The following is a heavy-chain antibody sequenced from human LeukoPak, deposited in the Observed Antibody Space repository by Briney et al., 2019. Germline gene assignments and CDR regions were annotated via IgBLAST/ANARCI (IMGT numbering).Heavy chain of an antibody. CDR3: ARAGIVARRGGVFDY. V-gene: IGHV4-59*01. CDR2: IYYSGSI. J-gene: IGHJ4*02. Sequence: SETLSLICTVSGASISSYYWSWIRQPPGKGLEWIGDIYYSGSIKYNPSLKSRVTMSVDTSKNQFSLKLSSVTAADTAVYYCARAGIVARRGGVFDYWGQGTLVTVPS. D-gene: IGHD6-6*01. CDR1: GASISSYY.